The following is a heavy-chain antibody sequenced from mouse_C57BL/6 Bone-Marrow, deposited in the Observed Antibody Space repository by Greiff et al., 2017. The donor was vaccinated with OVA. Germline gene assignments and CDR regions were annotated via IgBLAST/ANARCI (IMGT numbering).Heavy chain of an antibody. CDR2: IDPNSGGT. CDR1: GYTFTSYW. Sequence: QVQLQQPGAELVKPGASVKLSCKASGYTFTSYWMHGVKQRKGGGGEGIGRIDPNSGGTKYNEKFKSKATLTVDKPSSTAYMQLSSLTSEDSAVYYCARYLFDYYGSKWYFDVWGTGTTVTVSS. V-gene: IGHV1-72*01. D-gene: IGHD1-1*01. CDR3: ARYLFDYYGSKWYFDV. J-gene: IGHJ1*03.